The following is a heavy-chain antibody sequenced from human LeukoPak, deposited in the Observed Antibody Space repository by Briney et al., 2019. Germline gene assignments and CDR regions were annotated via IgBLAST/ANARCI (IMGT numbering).Heavy chain of an antibody. D-gene: IGHD4-17*01. CDR2: IDHRGNT. J-gene: IGHJ4*02. V-gene: IGHV4-4*02. CDR1: GESINSTNW. Sequence: PSGTLSLTCAVSGESINSTNWWNWVRQPPGKGLEWIAEIDHRGNTNYNPSLKSRVTISVDRSKNQFSLKLTSVTAADTAVYYCARGYGPGYWGQETLVTVSA. CDR3: ARGYGPGY.